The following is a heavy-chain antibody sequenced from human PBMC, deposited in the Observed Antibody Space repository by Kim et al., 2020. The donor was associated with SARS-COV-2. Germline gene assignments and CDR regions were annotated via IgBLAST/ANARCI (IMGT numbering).Heavy chain of an antibody. Sequence: AQGFTGRFVFSLDTSVSTAYLQISSLKAEDTAVYYCARDHYTYSGPPLDYWGQGTLVTVSS. D-gene: IGHD3-16*01. J-gene: IGHJ4*02. CDR3: ARDHYTYSGPPLDY. V-gene: IGHV7-4-1*02.